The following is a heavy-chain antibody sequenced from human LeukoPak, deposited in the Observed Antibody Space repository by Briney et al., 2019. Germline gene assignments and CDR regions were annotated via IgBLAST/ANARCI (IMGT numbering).Heavy chain of an antibody. CDR1: GASFSSYY. D-gene: IGHD3-16*01. CDR3: ARSGGVRGHYFDY. V-gene: IGHV4-59*08. Sequence: PSETLSLTCAVYGASFSSYYWSWIRQPPGQGLEWIGYIHYSGSTNYNPSLNSRVTISVDTSKNQFSLKLSSVTAADTAVYYCARSGGVRGHYFDYWGQGTLVTVSS. CDR2: IHYSGST. J-gene: IGHJ4*02.